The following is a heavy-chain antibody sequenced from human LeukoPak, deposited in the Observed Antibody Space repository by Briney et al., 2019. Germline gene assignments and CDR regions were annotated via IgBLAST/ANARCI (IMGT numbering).Heavy chain of an antibody. CDR2: IIPILGIA. CDR1: GGTFSSYA. J-gene: IGHJ6*02. V-gene: IGHV1-69*04. CDR3: ARASYCSSTSCYSYYYYGMDV. D-gene: IGHD2-2*01. Sequence: SVKVSCKASGGTFSSYAISWVRQAPGQGLEWMGRIIPILGIANYAQKFQGRVTITADKSTSTAYMEPSSLRSEDTAVYYCARASYCSSTSCYSYYYYGMDVWGQGTTVTVSS.